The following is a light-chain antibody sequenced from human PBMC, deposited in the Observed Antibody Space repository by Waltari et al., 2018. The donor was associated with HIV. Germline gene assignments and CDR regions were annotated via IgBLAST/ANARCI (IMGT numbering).Light chain of an antibody. CDR1: ETINND. CDR3: QQYNKWPPT. Sequence: EIVMMQSPATLSVSPGERATLSCRASETINNDLAWYQQKPGQAPRLLIHGASTRAAGIPARFSGSGSGTEFSLTNNYVQSEDSALYYCQQYNKWPPTFGQGTKVEIK. J-gene: IGKJ1*01. CDR2: GAS. V-gene: IGKV3D-15*01.